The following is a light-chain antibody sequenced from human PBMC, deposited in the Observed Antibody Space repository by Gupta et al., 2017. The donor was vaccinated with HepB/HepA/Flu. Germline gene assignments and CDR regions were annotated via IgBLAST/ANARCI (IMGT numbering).Light chain of an antibody. CDR1: QSVSSN. CDR2: GAS. CDR3: LQYINWPWT. V-gene: IGKV3-15*01. J-gene: IGKJ1*01. Sequence: EIVMKQSPATLSVSPGERATLSCRASQSVSSNLAWYQQKLGQAPRLLIYGASTRATGIPARFSGSGSGTEFTLTISSLQSEDFAVYYCLQYINWPWTFGQGTKVEIK.